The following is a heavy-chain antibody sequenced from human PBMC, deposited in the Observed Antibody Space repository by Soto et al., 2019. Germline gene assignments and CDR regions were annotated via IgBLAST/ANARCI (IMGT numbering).Heavy chain of an antibody. CDR3: ARPNLYCSSTSCYDY. CDR1: GFTFSSYA. V-gene: IGHV3-23*01. Sequence: PGGSLRLSCAASGFTFSSYAMSWVRQAPGKGLEWVSAISGGGGSTYNADSVKGRFTISRDNSKNTLYLQMNSLRAGDTAVYYCARPNLYCSSTSCYDYWGQGTLVTGSS. CDR2: ISGGGGST. D-gene: IGHD2-2*01. J-gene: IGHJ4*02.